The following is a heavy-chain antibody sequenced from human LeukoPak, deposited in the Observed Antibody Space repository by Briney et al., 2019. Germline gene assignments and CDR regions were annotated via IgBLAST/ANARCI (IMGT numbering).Heavy chain of an antibody. CDR1: GFIVSDSY. CDR2: IYSSGTT. V-gene: IGHV3-66*01. J-gene: IGHJ4*02. Sequence: GGSLRLPCAASGFIVSDSYMSWVRQAPGKGLEWVSVIYSSGTTYYAESVKGRFTISRDNSKNTLFLQMNSLRVEDTAVYYCARVPAALHFDHWGQGTLVTVSS. CDR3: ARVPAALHFDH. D-gene: IGHD2-2*01.